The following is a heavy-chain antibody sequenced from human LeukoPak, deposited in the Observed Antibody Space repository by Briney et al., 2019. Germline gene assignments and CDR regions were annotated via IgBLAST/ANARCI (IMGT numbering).Heavy chain of an antibody. J-gene: IGHJ4*02. D-gene: IGHD5-24*01. CDR3: ARGALELATTYFDY. V-gene: IGHV1-69*05. CDR2: IIPIFGTA. CDR1: VGTFSSYA. Sequence: ASVKVSCKASVGTFSSYAISWVGQAPGQALEWMGGIIPIFGTADYAQKFQGRVTITTDESTSTAYMELSSLRSEDTAVYYCARGALELATTYFDYWGQGTLVTVSS.